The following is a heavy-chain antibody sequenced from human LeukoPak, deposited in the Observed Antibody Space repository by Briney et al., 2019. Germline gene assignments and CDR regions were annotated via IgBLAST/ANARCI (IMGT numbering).Heavy chain of an antibody. D-gene: IGHD3-22*01. CDR2: IYYSGST. V-gene: IGHV4-39*02. J-gene: IGHJ4*02. CDR3: AREGPDSSGYKTLPDY. Sequence: PSETLSLTCTVSGGSISSSSYYWGWIRQPPGKGLEWIGSIYYSGSTYYNPSLKSRVTISVDTSKNQFSLKLSSVTAADTAVYYCAREGPDSSGYKTLPDYWGQGTLVTVSS. CDR1: GGSISSSSYY.